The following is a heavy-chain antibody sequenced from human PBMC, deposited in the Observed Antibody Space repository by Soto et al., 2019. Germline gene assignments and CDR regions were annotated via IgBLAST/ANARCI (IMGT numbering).Heavy chain of an antibody. CDR1: GFTVSSNY. CDR2: IYSGGST. V-gene: IGHV3-66*01. Sequence: EVQLVESGGGLVQPGGFLRLSCAASGFTVSSNYMSWVRQAPGKGLEWVSVIYSGGSTYYADSVKGRFTISRDNSKNTLYLQMNSLRAEDTAVYYCARDSNYYGSGTYGPIGYWGQGTLVTVSS. J-gene: IGHJ4*02. CDR3: ARDSNYYGSGTYGPIGY. D-gene: IGHD3-10*01.